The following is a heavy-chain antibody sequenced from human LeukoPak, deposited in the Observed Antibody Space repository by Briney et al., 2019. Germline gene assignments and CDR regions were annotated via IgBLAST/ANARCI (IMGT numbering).Heavy chain of an antibody. CDR3: ARDQYY. CDR1: GFTVSSNY. J-gene: IGHJ4*02. V-gene: IGHV3-7*01. CDR2: IKQDGSEK. Sequence: PGGSLRLSCAASGFTVSSNYMSWVRQAPGKGLEWVANIKQDGSEKYYVDSVKGRFTISRDNAKNSLYLQMSSLRAEDTAVYYCARDQYYWGQGTLVTVSS.